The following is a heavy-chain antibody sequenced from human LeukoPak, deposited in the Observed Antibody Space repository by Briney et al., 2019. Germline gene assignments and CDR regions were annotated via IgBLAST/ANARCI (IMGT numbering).Heavy chain of an antibody. V-gene: IGHV3-30*02. CDR2: IWYDGSNK. CDR3: AKDQIRESWFGELNFDY. Sequence: GGSLRLSCAASGFTVSSNYMSWVRQAPGKGLEWVAIIWYDGSNKYYADSVKGRFTISRDNSKNTLYLQMNSLRAEDTAVYYCAKDQIRESWFGELNFDYWGQGTLVTVSS. J-gene: IGHJ4*02. D-gene: IGHD3-10*01. CDR1: GFTVSSNY.